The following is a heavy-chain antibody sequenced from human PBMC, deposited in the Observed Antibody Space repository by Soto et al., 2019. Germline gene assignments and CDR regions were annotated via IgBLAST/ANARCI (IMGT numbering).Heavy chain of an antibody. J-gene: IGHJ6*02. CDR2: IWYDGTNK. V-gene: IGHV3-33*03. CDR1: GFTFTSYG. Sequence: QVQLVESGGGVVQPGRSLRLSCAASGFTFTSYGMHWVRQAPGKGLEWVAVIWYDGTNKYYADSVKGRFTISRDNSKNTLFLQMNSLRAEDTALYYCAKGITIFGVVGYGMDVWGQGTTVTVSS. CDR3: AKGITIFGVVGYGMDV. D-gene: IGHD3-3*01.